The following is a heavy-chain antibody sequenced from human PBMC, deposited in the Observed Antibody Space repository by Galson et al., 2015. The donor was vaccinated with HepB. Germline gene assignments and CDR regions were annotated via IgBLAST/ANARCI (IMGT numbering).Heavy chain of an antibody. CDR3: DRRRTSSDALDY. V-gene: IGHV4-39*01. J-gene: IGHJ4*02. CDR1: GGSISSTGFY. D-gene: IGHD6-6*01. Sequence: SETLSLTCTVSGGSISSTGFYWGWIRQPPGKGLEWIGTIHYSGSTYYNPSLKSRVTISVDTSKNQFSLKVTSLTAADTAVYYCDRRRTSSDALDYWGQGTLVTVSS. CDR2: IHYSGST.